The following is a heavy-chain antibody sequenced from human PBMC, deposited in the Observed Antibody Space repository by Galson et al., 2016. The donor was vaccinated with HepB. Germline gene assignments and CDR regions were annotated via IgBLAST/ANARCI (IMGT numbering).Heavy chain of an antibody. Sequence: SLRLSCAASGFTFNNFGMTWVRQAPGKGLEWVSAISGGGGVTYYADPVKGRFTISRDNSKNMLYLQMNSLRVEDTAVYYCKGYSAGDHWGQGTLVTVSS. J-gene: IGHJ4*02. CDR1: GFTFNNFG. CDR3: KGYSAGDH. CDR2: ISGGGGVT. D-gene: IGHD2-21*01. V-gene: IGHV3-23*01.